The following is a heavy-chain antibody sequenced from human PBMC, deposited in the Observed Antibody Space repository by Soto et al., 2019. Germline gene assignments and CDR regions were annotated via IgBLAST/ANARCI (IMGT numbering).Heavy chain of an antibody. J-gene: IGHJ5*02. CDR2: IWSDERDK. CDR3: ARDRGGNSVDH. Sequence: QVRLVESGGGVVQPGGSLRLSCAASGISFRTSGFHWVRQAPGKGLEWVAFIWSDERDKYYTDSVKGRFTISRDNSKETLFLQMNSLRVEDTAVYYCARDRGGNSVDHWCQGTLITVSS. V-gene: IGHV3-33*01. D-gene: IGHD3-16*01. CDR1: GISFRTSG.